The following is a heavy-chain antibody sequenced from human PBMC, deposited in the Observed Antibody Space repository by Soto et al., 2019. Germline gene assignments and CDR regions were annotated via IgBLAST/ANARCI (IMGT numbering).Heavy chain of an antibody. Sequence: SETLSLTCTAPGGSISSNSYYWGWIRQSPGKGLEWIGSIGYTGTIYYNPSLQSRVTMSVDTSENQISLRLSSMTAADTAVYYCASHVHNQGYEYYFDSWSQGTLVTVSS. D-gene: IGHD3-3*01. CDR1: GGSISSNSYY. CDR3: ASHVHNQGYEYYFDS. V-gene: IGHV4-39*01. J-gene: IGHJ4*02. CDR2: IGYTGTI.